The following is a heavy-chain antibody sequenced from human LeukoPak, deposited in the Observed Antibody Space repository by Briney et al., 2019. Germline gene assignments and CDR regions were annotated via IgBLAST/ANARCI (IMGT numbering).Heavy chain of an antibody. Sequence: AGGSLRLSCAASGFTVTTNYMSWVRQAPEKGLEWVAALYSGGSTYYADSVKGRFTISRDNSKNTLYLQMNNLRAEDTAVYYCARDSSGQYYGLDVWGQGTTVTVSS. CDR1: GFTVTTNY. D-gene: IGHD3-22*01. J-gene: IGHJ6*02. CDR2: LYSGGST. CDR3: ARDSSGQYYGLDV. V-gene: IGHV3-66*01.